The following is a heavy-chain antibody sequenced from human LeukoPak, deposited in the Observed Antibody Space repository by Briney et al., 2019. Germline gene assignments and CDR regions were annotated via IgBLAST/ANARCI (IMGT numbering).Heavy chain of an antibody. CDR1: GFTFSSYW. D-gene: IGHD3-22*01. J-gene: IGHJ4*02. CDR3: ASRIPYDSSSY. CDR2: ISSDGSST. Sequence: GGSLRLSCAASGFTFSSYWMHWVRQAPGKGLVWVSRISSDGSSTDYADSVKGRFTISRDNAKNTLYLRMNSLRAEDTAVYYCASRIPYDSSSYWGQGTLVTVSS. V-gene: IGHV3-74*01.